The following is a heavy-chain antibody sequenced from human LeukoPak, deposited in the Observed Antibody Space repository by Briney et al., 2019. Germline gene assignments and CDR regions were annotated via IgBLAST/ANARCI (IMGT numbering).Heavy chain of an antibody. CDR3: ARDIDPITIFGVVLHPLTYYYGMDV. Sequence: ASVKVSCKASGYTFTGYYMHWVRQAPGQGLEWMGWINPNSGGTNYAQKFQGRVTMTRDTSISTAYMELSRLRSDDTAVYYCARDIDPITIFGVVLHPLTYYYGMDVWGQGTTVTVSS. V-gene: IGHV1-2*02. J-gene: IGHJ6*02. CDR2: INPNSGGT. D-gene: IGHD3-3*01. CDR1: GYTFTGYY.